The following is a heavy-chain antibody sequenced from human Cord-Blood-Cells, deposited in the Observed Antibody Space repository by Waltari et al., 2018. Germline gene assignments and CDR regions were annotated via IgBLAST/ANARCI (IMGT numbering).Heavy chain of an antibody. J-gene: IGHJ2*01. CDR3: ARSAIGGKGPGRYFDL. D-gene: IGHD3-16*01. V-gene: IGHV6-1*01. Sequence: QVQLQQSGPGLVKPSQTLSLTCSISGASVSSNSVAWNWIRQSPSRGLEWMGRTYYRAKWYNEYAVSVKSRITINPDTSKNQFSLQLNSVTPEDTAVYYCARSAIGGKGPGRYFDLWGRGTLVTVSS. CDR2: TYYRAKWYN. CDR1: GASVSSNSVA.